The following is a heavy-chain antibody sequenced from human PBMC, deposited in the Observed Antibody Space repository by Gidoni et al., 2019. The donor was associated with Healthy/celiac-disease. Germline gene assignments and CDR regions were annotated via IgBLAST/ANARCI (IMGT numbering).Heavy chain of an antibody. Sequence: EVQLVESGGGLVKPGGSLRLSCAASGFTFRNAWRSWVRQAPGKGLEWVGRIKSKTDGRTTDYAAPVKGRFTISRDDSKNTLYLQMNSLKTEDTAVYYCTTDLAPLDYGDPGAFDIWGQGTMVTVSS. D-gene: IGHD4-17*01. CDR1: GFTFRNAW. J-gene: IGHJ3*02. V-gene: IGHV3-15*01. CDR2: IKSKTDGRTT. CDR3: TTDLAPLDYGDPGAFDI.